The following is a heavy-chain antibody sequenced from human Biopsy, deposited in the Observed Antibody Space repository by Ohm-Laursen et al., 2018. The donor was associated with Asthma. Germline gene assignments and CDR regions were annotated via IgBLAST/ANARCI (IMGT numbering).Heavy chain of an antibody. D-gene: IGHD3-22*01. CDR3: ARGDSSNWSHYYFDY. CDR1: GFAVSRDY. V-gene: IGHV3-53*01. CDR2: IYSGGTS. J-gene: IGHJ4*02. Sequence: SLRLSRAASGFAVSRDYMFWVRQAPGKGPEWVSAIYSGGTSHTADSVRGRFTISRDYSKNTLYLQMHSLRAEDTAVYYCARGDSSNWSHYYFDYWGQGTLVTVSS.